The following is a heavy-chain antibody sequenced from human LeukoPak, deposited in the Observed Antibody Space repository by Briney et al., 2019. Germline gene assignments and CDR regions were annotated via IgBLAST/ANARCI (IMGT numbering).Heavy chain of an antibody. V-gene: IGHV3-74*01. J-gene: IGHJ4*02. D-gene: IGHD1-26*01. CDR1: GFTLSSYW. CDR3: AGDRTHFSGSYWGVDY. Sequence: QSGGSLRLSCAASGFTLSSYWMHGVRQAPRKGLVWVSRINSDGSSTSYADSVKGRFTISRDNAKNTLYLQMTSLRAQDTAVYYCAGDRTHFSGSYWGVDYWGQGTLVTVSS. CDR2: INSDGSST.